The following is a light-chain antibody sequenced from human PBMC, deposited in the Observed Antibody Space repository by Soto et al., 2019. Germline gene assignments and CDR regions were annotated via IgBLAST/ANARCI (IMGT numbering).Light chain of an antibody. CDR3: QQYESLPPT. CDR2: DAA. V-gene: IGKV1-33*01. CDR1: QDIRSY. J-gene: IGKJ2*01. Sequence: DLQMTQSPSSLSASIGDRVTITCQASQDIRSYLNWYQQKPGKAPKLLIYDAASLATGVPSRFSGSGSGTDFTFTISSLEAEDIATYHCQQYESLPPTFGQGTKLELK.